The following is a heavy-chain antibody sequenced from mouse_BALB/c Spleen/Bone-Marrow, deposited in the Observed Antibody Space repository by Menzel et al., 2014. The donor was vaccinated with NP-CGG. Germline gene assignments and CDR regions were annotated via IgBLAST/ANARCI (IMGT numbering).Heavy chain of an antibody. V-gene: IGHV1-77*01. CDR3: ARREYGNVGFAY. Sequence: VQPQHSGAELARPGASVKLSCKASGYTFTDYYINWVKQRTGQGLEWIGEIYPGSGNTYYNEKFKGKATLTADKSSSTAYMQLSSLTSEDSAVYFCARREYGNVGFAYWGQGTLVTVSA. CDR1: GYTFTDYY. J-gene: IGHJ3*01. CDR2: IYPGSGNT. D-gene: IGHD2-10*02.